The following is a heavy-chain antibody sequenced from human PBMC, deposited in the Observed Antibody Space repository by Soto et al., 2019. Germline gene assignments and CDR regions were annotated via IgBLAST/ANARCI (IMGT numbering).Heavy chain of an antibody. J-gene: IGHJ6*02. D-gene: IGHD4-4*01. Sequence: GGSLRLSCAASGFTFSSYGMHWVRQAPGKGLEWVAVISYDGSNKYYADSVKGRFTISRDNSKNTLYLQMNSLRAEDTAVYYCAKEQGNDYTRKGRYGMDVWGQGTTVTVSS. CDR1: GFTFSSYG. CDR2: ISYDGSNK. CDR3: AKEQGNDYTRKGRYGMDV. V-gene: IGHV3-30*18.